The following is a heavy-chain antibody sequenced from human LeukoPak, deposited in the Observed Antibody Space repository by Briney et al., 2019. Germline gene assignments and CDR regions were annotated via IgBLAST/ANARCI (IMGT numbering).Heavy chain of an antibody. CDR2: ISAYNGNT. CDR3: ARDSITYYDFWSATVGWFDP. J-gene: IGHJ5*02. V-gene: IGHV1-18*01. D-gene: IGHD3-3*01. CDR1: GYTFTSYG. Sequence: ASVKVSCKASGYTFTSYGISWVRQAPGQGLEWMGWISAYNGNTNYAQKLQGRVTMTTDTSTSTAYMELRSLRSDDTAVYYCARDSITYYDFWSATVGWFDPWGQGTLVTVSS.